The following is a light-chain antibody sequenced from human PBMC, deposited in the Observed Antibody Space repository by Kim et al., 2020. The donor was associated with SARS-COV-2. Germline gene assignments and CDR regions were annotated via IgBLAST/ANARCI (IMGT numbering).Light chain of an antibody. CDR1: QSVSSY. Sequence: ASVGDRVTITCRASQSVSSYLNWYQQKPGKAPKLLIYAASSLQSGVPSRFSGSGSGTDFTLTISSLQPEDFATYYCQQSYSTPPTFGGGTKVDIK. J-gene: IGKJ4*01. V-gene: IGKV1-39*01. CDR3: QQSYSTPPT. CDR2: AAS.